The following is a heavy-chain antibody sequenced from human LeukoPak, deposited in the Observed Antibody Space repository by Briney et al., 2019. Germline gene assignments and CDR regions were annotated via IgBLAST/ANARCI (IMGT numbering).Heavy chain of an antibody. D-gene: IGHD5-24*01. J-gene: IGHJ4*02. Sequence: GGSLRLSCAASGFTFSTYSMSWVRQAPGKGLEWVSAITASGGTTFYADSVKGRFTISRDNSNNTLYLRMNSLRAEDTAVYYCAGSAATKSRTDYWGQGTLVTVSS. CDR1: GFTFSTYS. CDR2: ITASGGTT. V-gene: IGHV3-23*01. CDR3: AGSAATKSRTDY.